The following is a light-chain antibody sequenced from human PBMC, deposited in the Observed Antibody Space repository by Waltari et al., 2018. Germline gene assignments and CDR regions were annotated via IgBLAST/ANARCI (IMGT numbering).Light chain of an antibody. CDR1: QSVGTW. CDR3: QQYSSFST. J-gene: IGKJ2*01. CDR2: MAS. Sequence: DIQMTQSPSILSASVGDRVTISCRASQSVGTWLAWYQQKPGKAPKLLIYMASSLESGVPSRFSGSGSGREFTLTISSLQPDDFATYSCQQYSSFSTFGQGTKVDI. V-gene: IGKV1-5*03.